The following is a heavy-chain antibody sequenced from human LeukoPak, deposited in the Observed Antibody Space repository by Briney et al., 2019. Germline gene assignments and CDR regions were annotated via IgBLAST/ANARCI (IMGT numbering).Heavy chain of an antibody. CDR3: ARADTDWFDP. V-gene: IGHV4-34*01. J-gene: IGHJ5*02. D-gene: IGHD4-17*01. CDR1: GESFSGYY. CDR2: INHSGST. Sequence: SETLSLTCAVYGESFSGYYWSWIRQPPGKGLEWIGEINHSGSTNYNPSLKSRVTISVDTSKNQFSLKLSSVTAADTAVYYCARADTDWFDPWGQGTLITVSS.